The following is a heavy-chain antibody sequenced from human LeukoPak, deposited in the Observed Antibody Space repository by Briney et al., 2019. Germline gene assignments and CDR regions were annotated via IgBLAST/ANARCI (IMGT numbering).Heavy chain of an antibody. CDR1: GFTVSSNY. V-gene: IGHV3-30*02. CDR3: AKDHGYYDSSGYYYYYYYMDV. Sequence: GGSLRLSCAASGFTVSSNYMSWVRQAPGKGLEWVAFIRYDGSNKYYADSVKGRFTISRDNSKNTLYLQMNSLRAEDTAVYYCAKDHGYYDSSGYYYYYYYMDVWGKGTTVTISS. CDR2: IRYDGSNK. D-gene: IGHD3-22*01. J-gene: IGHJ6*03.